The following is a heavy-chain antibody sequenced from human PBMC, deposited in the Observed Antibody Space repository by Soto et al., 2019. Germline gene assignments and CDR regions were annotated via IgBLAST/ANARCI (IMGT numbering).Heavy chain of an antibody. CDR1: GGSINSNW. J-gene: IGHJ4*02. V-gene: IGHV4-4*02. D-gene: IGHD2-15*01. Sequence: SETLSLTCAVSGGSINSNWWSWVRQPPGEGLEWIGEIFHSGTVRYNPSLKSRATMSVDKSKNQLSLKVTSVTAADTAVYYCATYLTPYTFDYWGLGTLVTVPQ. CDR2: IFHSGTV. CDR3: ATYLTPYTFDY.